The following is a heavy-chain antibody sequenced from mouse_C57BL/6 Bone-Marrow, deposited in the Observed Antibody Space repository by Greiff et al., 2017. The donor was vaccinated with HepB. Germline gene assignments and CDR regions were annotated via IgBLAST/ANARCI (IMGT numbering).Heavy chain of an antibody. CDR1: GYTFTSYW. CDR2: IDPSDSYT. CDR3: ARSVTTVVAKDYYAMDY. D-gene: IGHD1-1*01. Sequence: QVQLQQPGAELVKPGASVKLSCKASGYTFTSYWMQWVKQRPGQGLEWIGEIDPSDSYTNYNQKFKGKATLTVDTSSSTAYMQLSSLTSEDSAVYYCARSVTTVVAKDYYAMDYWGQGTSVTVSS. V-gene: IGHV1-50*01. J-gene: IGHJ4*01.